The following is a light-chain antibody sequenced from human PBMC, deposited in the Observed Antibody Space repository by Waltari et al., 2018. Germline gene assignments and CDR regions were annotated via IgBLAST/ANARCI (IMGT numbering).Light chain of an antibody. Sequence: DIQMTQSPSSLFASVGDRVTITCRASQSINTYLNWYQQKPGKVPNLLIYAASSLQTGGPSRFSGSGSGTDFTLTISSLQPEDFATYYCQQSYSTPYTCGQGTKLEIK. V-gene: IGKV1-39*01. CDR1: QSINTY. J-gene: IGKJ2*01. CDR2: AAS. CDR3: QQSYSTPYT.